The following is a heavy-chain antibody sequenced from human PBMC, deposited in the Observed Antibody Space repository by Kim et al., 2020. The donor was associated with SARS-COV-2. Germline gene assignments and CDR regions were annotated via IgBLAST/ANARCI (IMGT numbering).Heavy chain of an antibody. CDR2: ISAYNGNT. V-gene: IGHV1-18*01. Sequence: ASVKVSCKASGYTFTSYGISWVRQAPGQGLEWMGWISAYNGNTNYAQKLQGRVTMTTDTSTSTAYMELRSLRSDDTAVYYCARDPPSLYDSSGLHFDYWGQGTLVTVSS. CDR1: GYTFTSYG. D-gene: IGHD3-22*01. J-gene: IGHJ4*02. CDR3: ARDPPSLYDSSGLHFDY.